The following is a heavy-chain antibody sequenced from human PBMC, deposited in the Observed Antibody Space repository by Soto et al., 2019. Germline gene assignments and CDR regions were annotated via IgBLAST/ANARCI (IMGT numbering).Heavy chain of an antibody. CDR2: ISAYNGNT. V-gene: IGHV1-18*01. D-gene: IGHD1-1*01. CDR3: ATGVYGPNDEYYFDY. J-gene: IGHJ4*02. Sequence: ASVKVSCKASGYTFTSYGISWVRQAPGQGLEWMGWISAYNGNTNYAQKLQGRATMTTDTSTSTAYMELRSLRSDDTAVYYCATGVYGPNDEYYFDYWGQGTLVTVSS. CDR1: GYTFTSYG.